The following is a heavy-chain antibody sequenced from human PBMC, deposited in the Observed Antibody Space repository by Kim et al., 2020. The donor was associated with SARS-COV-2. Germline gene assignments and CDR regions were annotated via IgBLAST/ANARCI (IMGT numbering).Heavy chain of an antibody. Sequence: PSFQGQVTISADKSISTAYLQWSSLKASDTAMYYCARPLVPAATYDAFDIWGQGTMVTVSS. J-gene: IGHJ3*02. V-gene: IGHV5-51*01. D-gene: IGHD2-2*01. CDR3: ARPLVPAATYDAFDI.